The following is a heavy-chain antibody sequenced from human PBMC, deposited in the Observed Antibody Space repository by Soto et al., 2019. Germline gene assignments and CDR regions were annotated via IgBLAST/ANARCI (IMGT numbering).Heavy chain of an antibody. J-gene: IGHJ4*02. CDR1: GFTFSDYY. D-gene: IGHD3-22*01. CDR2: ISSSDTII. V-gene: IGHV3-11*01. CDR3: ARDLGYYDSSGYFDY. Sequence: QVQLVESGGGLVKPGGSLRLSCAASGFTFSDYYMSWIRQAPGKGLEWVSYISSSDTIIYYADSVKGRFTISRVNAKNSLYLQMNSLRAEDTAVYYCARDLGYYDSSGYFDYWGQGTLVTVSS.